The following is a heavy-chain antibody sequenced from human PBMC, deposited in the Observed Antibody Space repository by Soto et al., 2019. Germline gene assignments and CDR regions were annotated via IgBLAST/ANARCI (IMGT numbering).Heavy chain of an antibody. CDR3: ARALRADY. CDR2: IYYTGTT. D-gene: IGHD4-17*01. J-gene: IGHJ4*02. CDR1: GGSMTNFY. Sequence: SVTCTVSGGSMTNFYWTWIRQPPGKGLEWSGYIYYTGTTNYNPSLKSRVTISVDTSNNQFSLKLRSVTAADTAVYYCARALRADYWGQGTLVTVSS. V-gene: IGHV4-59*01.